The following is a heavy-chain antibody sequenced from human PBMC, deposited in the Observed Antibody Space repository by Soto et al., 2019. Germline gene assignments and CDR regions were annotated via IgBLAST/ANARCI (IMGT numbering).Heavy chain of an antibody. V-gene: IGHV4-59*08. Sequence: SETLSLTCTVSGGSISSYYWSWIRQPPGKGLEWIGYIYYSGSTNYNPSLKSRVTISVDTSKNQFSLKLSSVTAADTAVYYCARAGYIRFDPWGQGTLVTVSS. CDR3: ARAGYIRFDP. J-gene: IGHJ5*02. CDR2: IYYSGST. D-gene: IGHD2-15*01. CDR1: GGSISSYY.